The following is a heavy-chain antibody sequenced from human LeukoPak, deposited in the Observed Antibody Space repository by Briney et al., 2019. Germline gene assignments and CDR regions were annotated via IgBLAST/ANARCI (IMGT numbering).Heavy chain of an antibody. CDR1: GGSISSYY. D-gene: IGHD6-19*01. V-gene: IGHV4-59*08. J-gene: IGHJ4*02. CDR3: ARHRTRTYSSGWYYFDY. Sequence: SETLSLTCTVSGGSISSYYWSWIRQPPGKGLEWIGYMYYSGSTNYNPSLKSRVTISVDTSKNQFSLKLSSVTAADTAVYYCARHRTRTYSSGWYYFDYWGQGTLVTVSS. CDR2: MYYSGST.